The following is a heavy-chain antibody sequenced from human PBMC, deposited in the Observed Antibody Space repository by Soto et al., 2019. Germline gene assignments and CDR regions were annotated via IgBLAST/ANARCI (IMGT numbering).Heavy chain of an antibody. J-gene: IGHJ2*01. CDR1: GGSFSGYY. D-gene: IGHD4-17*01. V-gene: IGHV4-34*01. CDR2: INHRGST. Sequence: QVQLQQWGAGLLKPSETLSLTCAVYGGSFSGYYWSWIHQPPGKGLEWIGEINHRGSTKYNPSLKSRVSISVDTSTNQFSLKLSSVTAADTAVYYCARGLTTVTTVRYFDFWGRDTLVTVSS. CDR3: ARGLTTVTTVRYFDF.